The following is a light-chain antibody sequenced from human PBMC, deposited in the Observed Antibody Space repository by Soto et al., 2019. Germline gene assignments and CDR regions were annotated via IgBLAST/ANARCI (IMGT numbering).Light chain of an antibody. CDR1: RDITNY. V-gene: IGKV1-17*03. CDR2: AAS. J-gene: IGKJ2*01. Sequence: DTQMTQSPSAMSASVGDRVTITCRASRDITNYVAWFQQKPGQVPKRLIYAASSLHRGVPSRFSGSGSGTEFTLTISSLQLEDFATYYCLQHNTYPHTFGQGTKLEIK. CDR3: LQHNTYPHT.